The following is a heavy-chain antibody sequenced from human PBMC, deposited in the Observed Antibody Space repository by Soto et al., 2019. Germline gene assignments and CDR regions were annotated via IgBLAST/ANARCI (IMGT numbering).Heavy chain of an antibody. V-gene: IGHV1-3*01. Sequence: QVHLVQSGAEVRKPGASVKVSCKASGYTFRSYAMHWVRQAPGQRLEWVGWIDAGYGNTQSSQKYQVRVTISRDTSASTAHMALTSLRSEYTAVYYCARVTGDGTVDYWDQGTLVTAAS. CDR2: IDAGYGNT. D-gene: IGHD7-27*01. CDR1: GYTFRSYA. CDR3: ARVTGDGTVDY. J-gene: IGHJ4*02.